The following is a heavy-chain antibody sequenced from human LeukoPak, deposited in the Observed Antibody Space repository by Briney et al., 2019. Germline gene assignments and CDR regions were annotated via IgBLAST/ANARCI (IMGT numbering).Heavy chain of an antibody. J-gene: IGHJ4*02. V-gene: IGHV3-15*01. CDR2: VKSKSAGETT. Sequence: GGSLRLSCAASGLSISNDWMSWVRQAPGKGLEWVARVKSKSAGETTDYAAPVKGRFTISRDDSKNTLYLQMNSLKTEDTAVYYCALIQGWGSGSYYRDFWGQGTLVTVSS. CDR3: ALIQGWGSGSYYRDF. CDR1: GLSISNDW. D-gene: IGHD3-10*01.